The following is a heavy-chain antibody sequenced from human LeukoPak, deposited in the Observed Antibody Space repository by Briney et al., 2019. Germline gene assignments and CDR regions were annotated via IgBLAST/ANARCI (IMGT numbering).Heavy chain of an antibody. CDR3: AKDLKTVVTQGPDY. D-gene: IGHD4-23*01. Sequence: LGGSLRLSCAASGFTFSSYAMSWVRQAPGKGLEWVSAISGSGGSTYYADSVKGRFTISRDNSKNTLYLQMNSLRAEDTAVYYCAKDLKTVVTQGPDYWGQGTLVTVSS. V-gene: IGHV3-23*01. CDR2: ISGSGGST. J-gene: IGHJ4*02. CDR1: GFTFSSYA.